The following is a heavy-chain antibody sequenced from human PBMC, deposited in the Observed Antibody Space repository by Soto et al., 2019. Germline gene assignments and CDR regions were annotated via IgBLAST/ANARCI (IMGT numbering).Heavy chain of an antibody. CDR2: IYYSGST. J-gene: IGHJ4*02. CDR3: ARVAYDILTGYYFDY. Sequence: SETLSLTCTVSGGSISSYYWGWIRQPPGKGLEWIGYIYYSGSTNYNPSLKSRVTISVDTSKNQFSLKLSSVTAADTAVYYCARVAYDILTGYYFDYWGQGTLVTVSS. V-gene: IGHV4-59*01. CDR1: GGSISSYY. D-gene: IGHD3-9*01.